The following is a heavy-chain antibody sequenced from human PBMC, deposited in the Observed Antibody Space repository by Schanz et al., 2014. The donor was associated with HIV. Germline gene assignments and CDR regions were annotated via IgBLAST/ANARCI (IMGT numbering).Heavy chain of an antibody. J-gene: IGHJ5*02. V-gene: IGHV3-9*01. D-gene: IGHD6-13*01. CDR2: ISWNSGSI. CDR1: GFTFSDYA. CDR3: AKALTSSAAGNFDP. Sequence: VQLVESGGGLVQPGGSPRLPCTTSGFTFSDYAMSWVRQAPGKGLEWVSGISWNSGSIGYADSVKGRFTISRDNAKNSLYLQMNSLRAEDSAVYYCAKALTSSAAGNFDPWGQGTMVTVSS.